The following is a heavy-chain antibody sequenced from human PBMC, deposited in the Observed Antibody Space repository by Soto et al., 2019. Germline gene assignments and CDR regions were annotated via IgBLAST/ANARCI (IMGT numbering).Heavy chain of an antibody. V-gene: IGHV4-30-4*01. CDR2: IYYSGST. J-gene: IGHJ4*02. CDR3: ARADTAMADFDY. Sequence: SETLSLTCTVSGGSISSGDYYWIWIRQPPGKGLEWIGYIYYSGSTYYNPSLKSRVTISVDTSKNQFSLKLSSVTAADTAVYYCARADTAMADFDYWGQGTLVTVSS. CDR1: GGSISSGDYY. D-gene: IGHD5-18*01.